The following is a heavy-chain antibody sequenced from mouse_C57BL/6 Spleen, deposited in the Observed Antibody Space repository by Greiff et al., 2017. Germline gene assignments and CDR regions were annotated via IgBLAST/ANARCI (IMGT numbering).Heavy chain of an antibody. J-gene: IGHJ3*01. V-gene: IGHV7-3*01. CDR2: IRNKANGYTT. D-gene: IGHD1-1*01. CDR1: GFTFTDYY. CDR3: ASSFYYGSPWFAY. Sequence: EVQLQESGGGLVQPGGSLSLSCAASGFTFTDYYMSWVRQPPGKALEWLGFIRNKANGYTTEYSASVKGRFTISRDNSQSILYLQMNALRAEDSATYYCASSFYYGSPWFAYGGQGTLVTVSA.